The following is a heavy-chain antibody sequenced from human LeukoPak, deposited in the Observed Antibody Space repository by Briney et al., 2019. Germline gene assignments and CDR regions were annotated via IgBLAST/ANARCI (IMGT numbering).Heavy chain of an antibody. CDR2: MNPNSGNT. CDR1: GYTFTSYD. CDR3: ARVESLRGSYWGY. J-gene: IGHJ4*02. V-gene: IGHV1-8*01. Sequence: ASVKVSSKASGYTFTSYDINWVRQATGQGLEWMGWMNPNSGNTGHAQKFQGRVTMTRNTSINTAYMELSSLRSEDTAVYYCARVESLRGSYWGYWGQGTLVTVSS. D-gene: IGHD1-26*01.